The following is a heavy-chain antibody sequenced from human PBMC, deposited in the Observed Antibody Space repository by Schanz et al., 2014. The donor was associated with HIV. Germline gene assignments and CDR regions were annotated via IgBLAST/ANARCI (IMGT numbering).Heavy chain of an antibody. CDR3: TREGNYYGGSVPGH. CDR1: GFTFSSYG. V-gene: IGHV3-33*01. D-gene: IGHD2-21*01. Sequence: QVQLVESGGGVVQPGKSLRLSCAASGFTFSSYGMHWVRQAPGKGLEWVAVIWYDGSNKYYTDSVKGRFTISRDSSKNTLYLQMNSLRAEDTATYYCTREGNYYGGSVPGHWGQGALVSVSS. CDR2: IWYDGSNK. J-gene: IGHJ4*02.